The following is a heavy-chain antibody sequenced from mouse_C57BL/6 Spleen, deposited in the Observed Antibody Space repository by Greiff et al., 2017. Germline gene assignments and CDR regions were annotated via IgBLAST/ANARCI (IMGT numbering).Heavy chain of an antibody. CDR3: ASFITPIYAMDY. V-gene: IGHV1-74*01. D-gene: IGHD1-1*01. Sequence: QIQLQQPGAELVKPGASVKVSCKASGYTFTSYWMHWVKQRPGQGLEWIGRIHPSDSDTNYNQKFKGKATLTVGKSASTAYMQLSSLTSEVSAFYYCASFITPIYAMDYWGQGTSVTVSS. CDR1: GYTFTSYW. CDR2: IHPSDSDT. J-gene: IGHJ4*01.